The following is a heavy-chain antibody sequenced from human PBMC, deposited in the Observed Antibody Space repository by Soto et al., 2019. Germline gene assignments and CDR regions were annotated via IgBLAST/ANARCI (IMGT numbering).Heavy chain of an antibody. CDR2: ISAYNGNT. CDR3: ARDHYYDSSGYPNWFDP. Sequence: ASVKVSCRGSGYTFTCWGISWVRQAPGQGLEWMGWISAYNGNTNYAQKLQGRVTMTTDTSTSTAYMELRSLRSDDTAVYYCARDHYYDSSGYPNWFDPWGQGTLVTVSS. J-gene: IGHJ5*02. V-gene: IGHV1-18*01. D-gene: IGHD3-22*01. CDR1: GYTFTCWG.